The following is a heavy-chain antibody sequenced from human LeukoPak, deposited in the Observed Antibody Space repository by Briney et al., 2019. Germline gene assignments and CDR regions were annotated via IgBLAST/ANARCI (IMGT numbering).Heavy chain of an antibody. V-gene: IGHV1-8*01. CDR3: ARGPSGSSPDWFDP. CDR2: MNPNSTYA. J-gene: IGHJ5*02. Sequence: ASVKVSCKASGHTFSSYNINWVRQATGQGLEWMGWMNPNSTYAAYAQKFQGRVTMTRDTSISTAYMELSSLRSEDTAVYYCARGPSGSSPDWFDPWGQGTLVTVSS. CDR1: GHTFSSYN. D-gene: IGHD6-25*01.